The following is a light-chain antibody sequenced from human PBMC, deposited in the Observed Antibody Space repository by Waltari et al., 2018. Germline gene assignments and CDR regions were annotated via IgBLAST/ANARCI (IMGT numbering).Light chain of an antibody. V-gene: IGKV3-20*01. Sequence: DIVLTQSPGTLSLSPGERATLSCWASQSVGRALAWYQQKRGQAPRLLIYGASTRASGIPDRFSGSGSGTDFSLTINRLEPEDFAVYYCQHYVRLPVTFGQGTKVEIK. CDR2: GAS. J-gene: IGKJ1*01. CDR1: QSVGRA. CDR3: QHYVRLPVT.